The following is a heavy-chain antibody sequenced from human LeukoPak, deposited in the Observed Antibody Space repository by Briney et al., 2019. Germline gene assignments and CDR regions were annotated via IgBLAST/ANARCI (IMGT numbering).Heavy chain of an antibody. CDR1: GYTFTSYA. Sequence: GASVKVSCKASGYTFTSYAMNWVRQAPGQGLEWMGWINTNTGNPTYAQGFTGRFVFSLDTSVSTAYLQISSLKAEDTAVYYCARDNSSGWQRNWFDPWGQGTLVTVSS. J-gene: IGHJ5*02. D-gene: IGHD6-19*01. V-gene: IGHV7-4-1*02. CDR2: INTNTGNP. CDR3: ARDNSSGWQRNWFDP.